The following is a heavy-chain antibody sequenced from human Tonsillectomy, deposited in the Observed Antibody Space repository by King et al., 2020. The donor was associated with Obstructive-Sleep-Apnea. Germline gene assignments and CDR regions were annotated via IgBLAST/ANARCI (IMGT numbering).Heavy chain of an antibody. CDR2: IYTSGST. D-gene: IGHD3-10*01. V-gene: IGHV4-4*07. CDR1: GGSISSYY. CDR3: AREVLWFGELLWHYFDY. J-gene: IGHJ4*02. Sequence: QLQESGPGLVKPSETLSLTCTVSGGSISSYYWSWIRQPAGKGLEWIGRIYTSGSTNYNPSLKSRVTMSVDTSKNQFSLKLSSVTAADTAVYYCAREVLWFGELLWHYFDYWGQGTLVTVSS.